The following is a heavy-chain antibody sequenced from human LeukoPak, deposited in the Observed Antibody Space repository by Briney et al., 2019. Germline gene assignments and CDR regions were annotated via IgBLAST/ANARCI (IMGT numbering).Heavy chain of an antibody. D-gene: IGHD3-10*01. CDR2: INHSGST. Sequence: SETLSLTCAVYGGSFSGYYWSCIRQPPGKGLEWIGEINHSGSTNYNPSLKSRVTISVDTSKNQFSLKLSSVTAADTAVYYCARGVTYYYGSGRPYYFDYWGQGTLVTVSS. CDR1: GGSFSGYY. CDR3: ARGVTYYYGSGRPYYFDY. J-gene: IGHJ4*02. V-gene: IGHV4-34*01.